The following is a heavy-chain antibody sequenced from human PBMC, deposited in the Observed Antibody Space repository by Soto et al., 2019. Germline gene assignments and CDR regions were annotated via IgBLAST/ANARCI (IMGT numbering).Heavy chain of an antibody. CDR1: GFTFDDYA. CDR3: AKDIGYSYGIVAFDI. D-gene: IGHD5-18*01. CDR2: ISWNSGSI. Sequence: EVQLVESGGGLVQPGRSLRLSCAASGFTFDDYAMHWVRQAPGKGLEWVSGISWNSGSIGYADSVKGRFTISRDNAKNSLYLQMNSLRAEDTALYYCAKDIGYSYGIVAFDIWGQGTMVTVSS. J-gene: IGHJ3*02. V-gene: IGHV3-9*01.